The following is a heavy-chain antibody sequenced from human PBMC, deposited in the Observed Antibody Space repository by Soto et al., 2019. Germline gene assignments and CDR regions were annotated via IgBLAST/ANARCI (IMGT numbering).Heavy chain of an antibody. CDR1: GFSLSTSGVG. D-gene: IGHD2-21*02. J-gene: IGHJ4*02. CDR2: IYWDDDK. CDR3: AHSQTYCGGNCYSGFDY. Sequence: QITLKESGPALVKPTQTLTLTCTFSGFSLSTSGVGVGWIRQPPGKALEWLALIYWDDDKRYSPSLKSRRTITKDTSKNQVVLTMANMDPVDTATSYCAHSQTYCGGNCYSGFDYWGQGTLVTVSS. V-gene: IGHV2-5*02.